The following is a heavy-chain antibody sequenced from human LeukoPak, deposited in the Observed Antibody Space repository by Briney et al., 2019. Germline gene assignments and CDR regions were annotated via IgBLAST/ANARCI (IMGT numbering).Heavy chain of an antibody. Sequence: VASVKVSCKASGYTFTSYGISWVRQAPGQGLEWMGWISAYNGNTNYAQKLQGRVTMTTDTSTSTAYMELRSLRSDDTAVYYCARAKHSSGPAPYYYYMDVWGKGATVTVSS. CDR2: ISAYNGNT. V-gene: IGHV1-18*01. J-gene: IGHJ6*03. CDR1: GYTFTSYG. D-gene: IGHD6-19*01. CDR3: ARAKHSSGPAPYYYYMDV.